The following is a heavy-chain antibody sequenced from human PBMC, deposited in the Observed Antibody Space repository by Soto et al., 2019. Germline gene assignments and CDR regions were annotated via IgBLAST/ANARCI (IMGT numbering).Heavy chain of an antibody. Sequence: QVQLVESGGGVVQPGRSLRLSCAASGFTFSSYGMHWVRQAPGKGLEWVADIWYDGSNKYYADSVKGRFTISRDNSKNTLYLQMNSLRAEDTAVYYCARDPGIAVAGRGYYYGMDVWGQGTTVTVSS. CDR3: ARDPGIAVAGRGYYYGMDV. CDR1: GFTFSSYG. V-gene: IGHV3-33*01. CDR2: IWYDGSNK. D-gene: IGHD6-19*01. J-gene: IGHJ6*02.